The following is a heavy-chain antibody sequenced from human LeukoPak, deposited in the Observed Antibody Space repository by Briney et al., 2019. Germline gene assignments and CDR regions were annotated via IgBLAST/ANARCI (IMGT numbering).Heavy chain of an antibody. J-gene: IGHJ4*02. CDR2: ISYDGSNK. CDR1: GFTFSIYG. CDR3: AKGGIAAAGLTFDY. Sequence: GRSLRLSCAASGFTFSIYGMHWVRQAPGKGLVWVAVISYDGSNKYYADSVKGRFTISRDNSKNTLYLQMNSLRAEDTAVYYCAKGGIAAAGLTFDYWGQGTLVTVSS. V-gene: IGHV3-30*18. D-gene: IGHD6-13*01.